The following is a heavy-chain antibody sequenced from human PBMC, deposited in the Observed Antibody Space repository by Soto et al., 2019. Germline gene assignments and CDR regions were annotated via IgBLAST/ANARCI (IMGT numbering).Heavy chain of an antibody. J-gene: IGHJ6*02. CDR3: ARTYYYDSSGYPLYYYYGMDV. CDR1: GGSISSYY. D-gene: IGHD3-22*01. V-gene: IGHV4-59*08. CDR2: IYYSGST. Sequence: QVQLQESGPGLVKPSETLSLTCTVSGGSISSYYWSWIRQPPGKGLEWIGYIYYSGSTNYNPSLKRRVTISVDPSKTQFALKLSSVPAADTAVYYCARTYYYDSSGYPLYYYYGMDVWGQGTTVTVSS.